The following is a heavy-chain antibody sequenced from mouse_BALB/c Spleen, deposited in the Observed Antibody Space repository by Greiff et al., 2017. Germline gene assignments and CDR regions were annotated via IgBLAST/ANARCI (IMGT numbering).Heavy chain of an antibody. V-gene: IGHV2-6-7*01. CDR1: GFSLTGYG. D-gene: IGHD1-1*01. J-gene: IGHJ4*01. CDR3: ARALLLRGDAMDY. Sequence: QVQLQQSGPGLVAPSQSLSITCTVSGFSLTGYGVNWVRQPPGKGLEWLGMIWGDGSTDYNSALKSRLSISKDNSKSQVFLKMNSLQTDDTARYYCARALLLRGDAMDYWGQGTSVTVSS. CDR2: IWGDGST.